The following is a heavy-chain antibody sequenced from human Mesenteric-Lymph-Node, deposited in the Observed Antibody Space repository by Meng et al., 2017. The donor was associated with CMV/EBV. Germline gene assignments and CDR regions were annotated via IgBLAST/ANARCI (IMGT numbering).Heavy chain of an antibody. V-gene: IGHV3-48*03. CDR3: ARDPAAEGY. J-gene: IGHJ4*02. Sequence: GESLKISCAASGFTFSLYEMNWVRQTPGKGLEWISYISHNGSAIEYADSVRGRFTISRDNAKNSLYLQMNSLRAEDTAVYYCARDPAAEGYWGQGTLVTVSS. CDR1: GFTFSLYE. CDR2: ISHNGSAI.